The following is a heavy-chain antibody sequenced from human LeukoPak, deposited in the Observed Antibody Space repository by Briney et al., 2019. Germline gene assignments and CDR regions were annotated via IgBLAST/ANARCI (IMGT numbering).Heavy chain of an antibody. V-gene: IGHV5-51*01. CDR2: IYPGDSET. Sequence: GESLKISCKGSGYSFTSYWIGWVRQMPGKGLEWMGIIYPGDSETRYRPSFRGQVTISADKSISTAYLQWSSLKASDTAMYYCARHPSYDSLAFDIWGQGTMVTVSS. CDR1: GYSFTSYW. D-gene: IGHD3-22*01. J-gene: IGHJ3*02. CDR3: ARHPSYDSLAFDI.